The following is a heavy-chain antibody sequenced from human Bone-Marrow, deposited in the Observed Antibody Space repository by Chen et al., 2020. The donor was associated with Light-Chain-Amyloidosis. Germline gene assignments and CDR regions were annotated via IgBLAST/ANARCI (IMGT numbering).Heavy chain of an antibody. Sequence: LVESGGGLVQPGRSLRLSCAASGFTIDDYAMHWVRQAPGKGLEWVSGISWTSGSIRYADSVKGRFTISRDNAKNSLYLPMNSLRAEDTALYYCAKSSYSSSFFLDAFDIWGQGTMVTVSS. CDR1: GFTIDDYA. J-gene: IGHJ3*02. D-gene: IGHD6-13*01. CDR3: AKSSYSSSFFLDAFDI. CDR2: ISWTSGSI. V-gene: IGHV3-9*01.